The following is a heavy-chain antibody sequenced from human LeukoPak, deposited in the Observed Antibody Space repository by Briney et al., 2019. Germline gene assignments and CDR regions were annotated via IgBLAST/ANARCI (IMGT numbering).Heavy chain of an antibody. J-gene: IGHJ4*02. CDR1: GFTLSSYE. CDR2: ISSSGSTI. D-gene: IGHD3-22*01. Sequence: PGGSLRLSCAASGFTLSSYEMNWVRQAPGKGLEWVSYISSSGSTIYYADSVKGRFTISRDNAKNSLYLQMNSLRAEDTAVYYCARRPYYYDSLDYWGQGTLVTVSS. CDR3: ARRPYYYDSLDY. V-gene: IGHV3-48*03.